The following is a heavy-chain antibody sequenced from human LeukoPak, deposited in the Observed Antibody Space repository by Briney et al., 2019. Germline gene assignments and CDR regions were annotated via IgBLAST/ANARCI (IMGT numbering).Heavy chain of an antibody. V-gene: IGHV3-48*03. CDR3: ASAWHLGIVVVMLDS. CDR1: GFTFSSFE. D-gene: IGHD3-22*01. Sequence: GGSLRLSCAASGFTFSSFEMKWVRQAPGKGLEWVSYISSGGSTIYYADSVKGRFTISRDNAKNSLYLQMNSLRVEDTAVYYCASAWHLGIVVVMLDSWGQGTLVTVSS. J-gene: IGHJ4*02. CDR2: ISSGGSTI.